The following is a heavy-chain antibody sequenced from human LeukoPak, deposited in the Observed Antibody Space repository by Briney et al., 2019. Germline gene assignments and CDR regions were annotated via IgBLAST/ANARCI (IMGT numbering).Heavy chain of an antibody. V-gene: IGHV1-2*02. J-gene: IGHJ5*02. CDR2: INPNSGGP. Sequence: ASVKVSCKASGYTFTGYYIHWVRQAPGQGLEWMGWINPNSGGPDYAQKFQGRVTMTRDTSISTAYMEMSRLRSDDTAVYYCARDVSAGGTNWFDPWGQGTLVTVSS. CDR1: GYTFTGYY. CDR3: ARDVSAGGTNWFDP. D-gene: IGHD3-16*01.